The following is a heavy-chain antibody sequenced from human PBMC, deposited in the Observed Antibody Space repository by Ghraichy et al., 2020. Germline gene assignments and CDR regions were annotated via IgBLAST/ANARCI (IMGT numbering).Heavy chain of an antibody. J-gene: IGHJ5*02. CDR3: AKEQLELRFLECWFDP. CDR1: GFTFSTYA. V-gene: IGHV3-23*01. Sequence: LSLTCAASGFTFSTYAMTWVRQAPGKGLEWVSSISGSGRTTYYADSMEGRFTISRDNSKNTLYLQMNSLRAEDTAVYYCAKEQLELRFLECWFDPWGQGTLVTVSS. CDR2: ISGSGRTT. D-gene: IGHD1-1*01.